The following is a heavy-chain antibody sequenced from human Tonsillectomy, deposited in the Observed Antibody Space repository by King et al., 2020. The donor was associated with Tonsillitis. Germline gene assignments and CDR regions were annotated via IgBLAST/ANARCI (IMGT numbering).Heavy chain of an antibody. D-gene: IGHD5-12*01. CDR1: GYTFTNYL. Sequence: VQLVESVAEVKKPGESLRISCRGSGYTFTNYLITWVRQMPGKGLEWMGRIDAGDSYTNYSPSFQGHVTISVDKSISTAYVQWSGLRALDTAIYYCATRTGFSGYDSFFHYWGQGTLVTVSS. V-gene: IGHV5-10-1*03. CDR2: IDAGDSYT. J-gene: IGHJ4*02. CDR3: ATRTGFSGYDSFFHY.